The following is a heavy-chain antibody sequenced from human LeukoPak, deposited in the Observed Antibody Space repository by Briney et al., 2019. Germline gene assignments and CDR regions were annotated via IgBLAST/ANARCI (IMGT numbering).Heavy chain of an antibody. Sequence: GRSLRLSCAASGFTFSSYGIHWVRQAPGKGLEWVAVISYDGSNKYYADPVKGRFTISRDNSKNTLHLQMSSLRAEDTAVYYCAKDSGGYTYIFDHWGQGTLVTVSS. CDR3: AKDSGGYTYIFDH. J-gene: IGHJ4*02. D-gene: IGHD5-18*01. V-gene: IGHV3-30*18. CDR2: ISYDGSNK. CDR1: GFTFSSYG.